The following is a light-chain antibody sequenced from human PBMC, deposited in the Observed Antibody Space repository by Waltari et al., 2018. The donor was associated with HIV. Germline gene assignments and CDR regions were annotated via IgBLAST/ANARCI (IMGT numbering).Light chain of an antibody. V-gene: IGLV2-8*01. CDR1: SSDIGAYNY. CDR2: DVT. CDR3: ASHAGSKDV. Sequence: QSALPQPPSPSGSPGQSVTIPCTGTSSDIGAYNYVAWYQQYPGKAPKLMIYDVTKRPSGVPDRFSGSKSGNTASLTVSGLQAEDEADYYCASHAGSKDVFGGGTKLTVL. J-gene: IGLJ2*01.